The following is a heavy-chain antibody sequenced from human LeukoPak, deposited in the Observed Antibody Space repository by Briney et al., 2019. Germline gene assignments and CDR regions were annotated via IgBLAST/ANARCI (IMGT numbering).Heavy chain of an antibody. Sequence: ASVKVSCKASGYTFTSYGISCLRQAPGEGLEWMGWICAYNCNTNYAQKLRCRVTMTTDTATSTAYMELRSLRADDTAVYYCAMGDYAVPAANDYWGQGTLVTVSS. CDR2: ICAYNCNT. V-gene: IGHV1-18*01. CDR1: GYTFTSYG. J-gene: IGHJ4*02. CDR3: AMGDYAVPAANDY. D-gene: IGHD2-2*01.